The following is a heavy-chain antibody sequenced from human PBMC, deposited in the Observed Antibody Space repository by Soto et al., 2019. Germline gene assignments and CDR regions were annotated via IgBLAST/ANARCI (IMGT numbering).Heavy chain of an antibody. D-gene: IGHD1-26*01. CDR2: IYHSGST. J-gene: IGHJ3*02. Sequence: SETLSLTCAVSGGSISSSNWWSWVRQPPGEGLEWIGEIYHSGSTNYNPSLKSRVTISVDKSENQFSLKLSSVTAADTAVYYCARVPGELLDAFDIWGQGTMVTVSS. CDR3: ARVPGELLDAFDI. V-gene: IGHV4-4*02. CDR1: GGSISSSNW.